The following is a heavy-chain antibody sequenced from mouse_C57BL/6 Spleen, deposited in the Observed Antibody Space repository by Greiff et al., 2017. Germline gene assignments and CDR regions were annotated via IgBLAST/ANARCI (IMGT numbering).Heavy chain of an antibody. CDR1: GYAFSSSW. Sequence: QVQLQQSGPELVKPGASVKISCKASGYAFSSSWLNWVKQRPGKGLEWIGRIYPGDGDTNYNGKFKGKATLTADKSSSTAYMQLSSLTSEDSAVYFCARGDYYGSYYYAMDYWGQGTSVTVSS. D-gene: IGHD1-1*01. V-gene: IGHV1-82*01. J-gene: IGHJ4*01. CDR3: ARGDYYGSYYYAMDY. CDR2: IYPGDGDT.